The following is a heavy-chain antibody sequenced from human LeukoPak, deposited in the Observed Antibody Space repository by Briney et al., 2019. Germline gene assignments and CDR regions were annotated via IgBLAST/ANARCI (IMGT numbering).Heavy chain of an antibody. CDR3: ARVGQGRGIPGWFDP. D-gene: IGHD3/OR15-3a*01. Sequence: SQTLSLTCTVSGGSISSGDYYWSWIRQPPGKGLEWIGYIYYSGSTYYNPSLKSRVTISVDTSKNQFSLKLSSVTAADTAVYYCARVGQGRGIPGWFDPWGQGTLVTVSS. CDR1: GGSISSGDYY. J-gene: IGHJ5*02. V-gene: IGHV4-30-4*01. CDR2: IYYSGST.